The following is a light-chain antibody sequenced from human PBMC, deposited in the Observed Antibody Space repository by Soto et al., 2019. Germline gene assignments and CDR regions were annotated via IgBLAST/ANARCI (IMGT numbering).Light chain of an antibody. CDR1: SSDVGGYNY. J-gene: IGLJ1*01. CDR3: SSYAGSYTYV. CDR2: DVT. Sequence: QSVLTQPRAVSGSPGQSVTISCTGTSSDVGGYNYVSWYQQHPGKAPKLMIYDVTKRPSGVPDRFSGSKSGNTASLTTSGLQAEDEADYYCSSYAGSYTYVFGTGTKLTVL. V-gene: IGLV2-11*01.